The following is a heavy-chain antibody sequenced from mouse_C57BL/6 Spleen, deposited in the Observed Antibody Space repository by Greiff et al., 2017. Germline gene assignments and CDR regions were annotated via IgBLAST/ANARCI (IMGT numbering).Heavy chain of an antibody. Sequence: VQLQESGPGLVQPSPSLSITCTVSGFSLTSYGVHWVRQSPGKGLEWLGVIWRGGSTDYNAAFMSRLSITQDNSKSQVFFKMNSLQADDTAIYYCATYYDGAWFAYWGQWTLVTVSA. J-gene: IGHJ3*01. V-gene: IGHV2-5*01. D-gene: IGHD1-1*01. CDR3: ATYYDGAWFAY. CDR1: GFSLTSYG. CDR2: IWRGGST.